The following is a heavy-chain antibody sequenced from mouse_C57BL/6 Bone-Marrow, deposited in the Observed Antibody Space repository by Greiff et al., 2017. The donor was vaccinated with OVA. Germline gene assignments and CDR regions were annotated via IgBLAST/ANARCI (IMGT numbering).Heavy chain of an antibody. J-gene: IGHJ2*01. Sequence: QVQLKQPGAELVRPGTSVKLSCKASGYTFTSYWMHWVKQRPGQGLEWIGVIDPSDSYTNYNQKFKGKATLTVDTSSSTAYMQLSSLTSEDSAVYYCARKGYYGPYYFDYWGQGTTLTVSS. CDR3: ARKGYYGPYYFDY. CDR2: IDPSDSYT. D-gene: IGHD1-1*01. V-gene: IGHV1-59*01. CDR1: GYTFTSYW.